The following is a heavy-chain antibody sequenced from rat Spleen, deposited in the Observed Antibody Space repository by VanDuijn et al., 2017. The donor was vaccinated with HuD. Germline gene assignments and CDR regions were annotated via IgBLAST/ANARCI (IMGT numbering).Heavy chain of an antibody. J-gene: IGHJ2*01. CDR2: IGISGGTT. V-gene: IGHV5-25*01. Sequence: EVELVESGGGLVQPGRSMKLSCAASGFTFSNFVMAWVRQAPTKGLEWVASIGISGGTTYYRDSVKGRFTISRDDAKSTLYLQMDSLRSEDTATYYCTTKADWGQGVMVTVS. CDR3: TTKAD. CDR1: GFTFSNFV.